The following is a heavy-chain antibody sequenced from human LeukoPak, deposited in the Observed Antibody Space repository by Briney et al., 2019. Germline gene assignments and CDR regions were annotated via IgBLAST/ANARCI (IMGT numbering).Heavy chain of an antibody. J-gene: IGHJ4*02. D-gene: IGHD3-22*01. CDR3: ARGDDSGYYDYFDY. V-gene: IGHV3-53*01. CDR2: IYTGGNT. Sequence: GGSLRLSCAASGFTVDSNYLSWVRQAPGKGLEWVSTIYTGGNTYYAASVKGRFTISRDFSKNTVFLHMNSLRAEDTAKYYCARGDDSGYYDYFDYWGQGALVTVSS. CDR1: GFTVDSNY.